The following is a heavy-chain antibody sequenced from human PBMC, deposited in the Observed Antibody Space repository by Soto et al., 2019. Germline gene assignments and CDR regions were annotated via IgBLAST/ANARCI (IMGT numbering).Heavy chain of an antibody. Sequence: ASVKVSCKASGYTFPSYYMHWVRQAPGQGLEWMGRINPNDGNTSYAQKFQGRVTMTTDTSTSTAYMELRSLRSDDTAVYYCARQWPPDAFDIWGQGTMVTVSS. CDR1: GYTFPSYY. D-gene: IGHD6-19*01. CDR3: ARQWPPDAFDI. CDR2: INPNDGNT. J-gene: IGHJ3*02. V-gene: IGHV1-46*01.